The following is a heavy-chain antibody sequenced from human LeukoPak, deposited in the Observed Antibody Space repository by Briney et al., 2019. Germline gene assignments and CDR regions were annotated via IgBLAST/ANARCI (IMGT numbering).Heavy chain of an antibody. CDR2: IIPILGMA. J-gene: IGHJ5*02. D-gene: IGHD2-21*01. CDR3: ARGIEGWFDP. V-gene: IGHV1-69*04. Sequence: ASVKVSCKASGGTFSSYAISWVRQAPGQGLEWMGRIIPILGMANYAQKFQGRVTITADKSTSTAYMELSSLRSEDTAVYYCARGIEGWFDPWGQGTLVTISS. CDR1: GGTFSSYA.